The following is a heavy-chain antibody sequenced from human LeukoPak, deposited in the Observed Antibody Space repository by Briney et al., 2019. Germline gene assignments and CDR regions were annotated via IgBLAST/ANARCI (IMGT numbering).Heavy chain of an antibody. Sequence: SETLSLTCTVSGGSISGSSYYWGWIRQPPGKGLEWIGSIYYSGSTYYNPSLKSRVTISVDTSKNQFSLKLSSVTAADTAVYYCARQVTFGYAYAYYFDYWGQGSLVTVSS. D-gene: IGHD5-18*01. CDR2: IYYSGST. CDR1: GGSISGSSYY. V-gene: IGHV4-39*01. CDR3: ARQVTFGYAYAYYFDY. J-gene: IGHJ4*02.